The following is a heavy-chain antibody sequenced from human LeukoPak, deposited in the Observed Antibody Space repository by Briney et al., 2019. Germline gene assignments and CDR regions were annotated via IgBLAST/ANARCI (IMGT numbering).Heavy chain of an antibody. Sequence: GGSLRLSCAASGFTFSSYAMSWVRQAPGKGLEWVSFISGSGVTTHYADSVKGRFTISRDNSKNTLYLQMNSLRAEDTAVYYCARYTSAWYAKDYWGQGTLVTVSS. CDR1: GFTFSSYA. D-gene: IGHD6-19*01. CDR2: ISGSGVTT. V-gene: IGHV3-23*01. J-gene: IGHJ4*02. CDR3: ARYTSAWYAKDY.